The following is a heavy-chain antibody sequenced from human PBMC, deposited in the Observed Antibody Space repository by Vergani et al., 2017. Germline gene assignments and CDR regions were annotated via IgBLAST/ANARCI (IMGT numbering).Heavy chain of an antibody. Sequence: QVQLVQSGAEVKKPGASVKVSCKASGYTFTSYYMHWVRQAPGQGLEWMGIINPSGGSTSYAQKFQGRVTMTRDTSTSTVYMELSSLRSEDTAVYYCARDSERYSSGWDPGIDYWGQGTLVTVSS. J-gene: IGHJ4*02. CDR3: ARDSERYSSGWDPGIDY. D-gene: IGHD6-19*01. V-gene: IGHV1-46*01. CDR1: GYTFTSYY. CDR2: INPSGGST.